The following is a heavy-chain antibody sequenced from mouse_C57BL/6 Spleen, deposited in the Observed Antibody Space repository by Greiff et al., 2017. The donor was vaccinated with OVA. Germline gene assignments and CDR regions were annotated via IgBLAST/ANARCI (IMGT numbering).Heavy chain of an antibody. CDR3: ARNGVGRYYFDY. J-gene: IGHJ2*01. V-gene: IGHV1-69*01. Sequence: QVQLKQPGAELVMPGASVKLSCKASGYTFTSYWMHWVKQRPGQGLEWIGEIDPSDSYTNYNQKFKGKSTLTVDKSSSTAYMQLSSLTSEDSAVYYCARNGVGRYYFDYWGQGTTLTVSS. CDR1: GYTFTSYW. CDR2: IDPSDSYT. D-gene: IGHD4-1*01.